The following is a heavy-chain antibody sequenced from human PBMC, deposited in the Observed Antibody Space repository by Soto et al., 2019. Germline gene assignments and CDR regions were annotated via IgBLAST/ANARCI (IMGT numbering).Heavy chain of an antibody. Sequence: GRSLRLSCESSVLVFISFWMSWVRQAPGKGLEWVAYIKQDGSEKYYVDSVEGRFTISRDNPKSSLYLQMNNLRAEYTDVYYCPRGHKRLKVWGQGTTVTVS. V-gene: IGHV3-7*01. CDR2: IKQDGSEK. CDR1: VLVFISFW. D-gene: IGHD3-16*01. J-gene: IGHJ6*02. CDR3: PRGHKRLKV.